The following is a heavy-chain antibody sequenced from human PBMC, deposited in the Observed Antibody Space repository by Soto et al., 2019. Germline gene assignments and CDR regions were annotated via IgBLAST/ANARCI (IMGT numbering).Heavy chain of an antibody. CDR3: AREPYFAESYYYGMDV. J-gene: IGHJ6*02. CDR1: GFTFSSYA. Sequence: PGGSLRLSCAASGFTFSSYAMHWVRQAPGKGLEWVAVISYDGSNKYYADSVKGRFTISRDNSKNTLCLQMNSLRAEDTAVYYCAREPYFAESYYYGMDVWGQGTTVTVSS. CDR2: ISYDGSNK. V-gene: IGHV3-30-3*01. D-gene: IGHD3-10*01.